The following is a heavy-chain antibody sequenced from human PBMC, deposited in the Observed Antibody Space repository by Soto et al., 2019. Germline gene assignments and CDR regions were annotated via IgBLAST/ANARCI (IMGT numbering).Heavy chain of an antibody. D-gene: IGHD2-2*01. J-gene: IGHJ5*02. CDR2: IYYSGST. V-gene: IGHV4-31*03. CDR1: GGSISGGGYY. CDR3: ARESLGLGYCSSTSCQGFDP. Sequence: SETLSLTCTVSGGSISGGGYYWSWIRQHPGKGLEWIGYIYYSGSTYYNPSLKSRVTISVDTSKNQFSLKLSSVTAADTAVYYCARESLGLGYCSSTSCQGFDPWGQGTLVTVSS.